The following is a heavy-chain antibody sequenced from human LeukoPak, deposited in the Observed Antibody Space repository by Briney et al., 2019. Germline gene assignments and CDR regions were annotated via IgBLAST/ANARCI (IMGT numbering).Heavy chain of an antibody. CDR1: GYSFTTYW. CDR3: ARARYCSGGTCYPDY. V-gene: IGHV5-51*01. CDR2: IYPGDSNI. D-gene: IGHD2-15*01. J-gene: IGHJ4*02. Sequence: GESLKISCKGSGYSFTTYWIGWVRQMPGRGLEWMGIIYPGDSNIRSSQSFRGENTISAAKNISTAYLQWSSQNASDTAMYYCARARYCSGGTCYPDYWGQGTLVTVSS.